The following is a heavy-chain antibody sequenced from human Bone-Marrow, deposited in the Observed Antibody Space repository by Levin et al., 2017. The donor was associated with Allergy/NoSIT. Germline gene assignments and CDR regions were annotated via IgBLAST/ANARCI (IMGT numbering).Heavy chain of an antibody. CDR1: GFTFDDYA. V-gene: IGHV3-9*01. Sequence: GGSLRLSCAASGFTFDDYAMHWVRQAPGKGLEWVSGISWNSGSIGYADSVKGRFTISRDNAKNSLYLQMNSLRAEDTALYYCAKARGGTGTTHRGNYYYGMDVWGQGTTVTVSS. D-gene: IGHD1-7*01. J-gene: IGHJ6*02. CDR3: AKARGGTGTTHRGNYYYGMDV. CDR2: ISWNSGSI.